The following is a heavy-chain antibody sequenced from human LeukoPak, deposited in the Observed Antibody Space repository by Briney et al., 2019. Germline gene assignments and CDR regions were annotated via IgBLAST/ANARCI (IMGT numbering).Heavy chain of an antibody. CDR3: ASDGIAVAGTFTLVY. CDR2: IKSDGSTT. D-gene: IGHD6-19*01. J-gene: IGHJ4*02. CDR1: GFTFSSYW. Sequence: PGGSLRLSCAASGFTFSSYWMHWVRQAPGKGLVWVSRIKSDGSTTNYADSVKGRFTISRDNSKNTPFLQMNSLRAEDPAIYYCASDGIAVAGTFTLVYWGQGTPVTVSS. V-gene: IGHV3-74*01.